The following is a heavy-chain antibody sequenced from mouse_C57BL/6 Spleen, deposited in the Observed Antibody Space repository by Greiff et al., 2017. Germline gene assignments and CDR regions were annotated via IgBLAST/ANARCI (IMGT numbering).Heavy chain of an antibody. CDR1: GFSFNTYA. Sequence: EVKLVESGGGLVQPKGSLKLSCAASGFSFNTYAMNWVRQAPGKGLEWVARIRSKSNNYATYYADSVKDRFTISRDDSESMLYLQMNNLKTEDTAMYYCVRPFQLGRDPYWYFDVWGTGTTVTVSS. V-gene: IGHV10-1*01. CDR3: VRPFQLGRDPYWYFDV. D-gene: IGHD4-1*02. CDR2: IRSKSNNYAT. J-gene: IGHJ1*03.